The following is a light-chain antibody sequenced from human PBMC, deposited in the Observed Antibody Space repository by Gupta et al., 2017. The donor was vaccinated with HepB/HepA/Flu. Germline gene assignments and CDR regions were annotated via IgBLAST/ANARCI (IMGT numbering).Light chain of an antibody. V-gene: IGLV1-47*01. CDR3: VAWDDTLSGAV. CDR1: TSNIGRNS. Sequence: SVLTQPHSASGTPGQRVTISCSGGTSNIGRNSVYWYQQFPGSAPQLLIYRDYQRPSGVPERFSGSKSGTSASLAISGLRSGDEAHYYCVAWDDTLSGAVFGGGTKLTVL. CDR2: RDY. J-gene: IGLJ2*01.